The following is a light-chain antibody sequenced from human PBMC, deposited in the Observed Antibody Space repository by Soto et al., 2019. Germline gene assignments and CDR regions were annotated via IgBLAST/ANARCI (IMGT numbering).Light chain of an antibody. CDR2: KIS. Sequence: EIVMTQTPLSSPVTLGQPASISCKSSQSLLHTDGNTYLTWLQQRPGQPPTLLLYKISNRFSGVPHRFSGTGAATDITLKISSVDTKDVGVYYGVQATQFPWTFGQGTKVETK. CDR1: QSLLHTDGNTY. V-gene: IGKV2-24*01. J-gene: IGKJ1*01. CDR3: VQATQFPWT.